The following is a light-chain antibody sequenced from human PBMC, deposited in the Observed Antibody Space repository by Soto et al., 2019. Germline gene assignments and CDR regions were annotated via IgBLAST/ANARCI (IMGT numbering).Light chain of an antibody. V-gene: IGLV2-14*01. Sequence: QSALTQPASLSGSPGQSITISCTGTSSDVGGYNYVSWYQQHPCKAPKLMIYDVTNRPSGVSNRFSVSKSGNTASLTISGLRAEDEADYYCSSYTSSSTPLVFGGWTKLTVL. CDR3: SSYTSSSTPLV. CDR2: DVT. J-gene: IGLJ3*02. CDR1: SSDVGGYNY.